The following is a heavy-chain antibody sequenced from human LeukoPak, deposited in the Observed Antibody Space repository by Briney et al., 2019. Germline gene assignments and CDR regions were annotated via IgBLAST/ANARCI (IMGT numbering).Heavy chain of an antibody. D-gene: IGHD3-10*01. CDR1: GFTFSSYA. J-gene: IGHJ4*02. CDR2: ISGSGGST. Sequence: GGSLRLSCAASGFTFSSYAMSWVRQAPGKGLEWVSAISGSGGSTYYADSVKGRFTISRDNSKNTLYLQMNSLRAEDTAVYYCANNLWFGGISYYFDYWGQGTLVTVSS. V-gene: IGHV3-23*01. CDR3: ANNLWFGGISYYFDY.